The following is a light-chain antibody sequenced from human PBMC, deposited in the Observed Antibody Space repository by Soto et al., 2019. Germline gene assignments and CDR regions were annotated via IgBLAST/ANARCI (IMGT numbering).Light chain of an antibody. CDR1: EPVSTSF. CDR3: QVYHWSLTWT. CDR2: GAS. J-gene: IGKJ1*01. V-gene: IGKV3-20*01. Sequence: DILLTQSPGTLSLSPGERATLSCRASEPVSTSFLAWYQQKRGQPPRLLIYGASTRATGVPDRFSGSGSGTDFTLTISELDPEDFAVYYCQVYHWSLTWTFGPGTKVDIK.